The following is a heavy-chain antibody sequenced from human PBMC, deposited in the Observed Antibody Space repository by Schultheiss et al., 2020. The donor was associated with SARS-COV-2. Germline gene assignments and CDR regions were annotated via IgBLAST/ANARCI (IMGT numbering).Heavy chain of an antibody. V-gene: IGHV1-18*01. D-gene: IGHD4-17*01. Sequence: ASVKVSCKASGGTFSSYAISWVRQAPGQGLEWMGWISAYNGNTNYAQKLQGRVTMTTDTSTSTAYMELRSLRSDDTAVYYCARGPVTTDIDYYYYGMDVWGQGTTVTVSS. CDR2: ISAYNGNT. CDR1: GGTFSSYA. J-gene: IGHJ6*02. CDR3: ARGPVTTDIDYYYYGMDV.